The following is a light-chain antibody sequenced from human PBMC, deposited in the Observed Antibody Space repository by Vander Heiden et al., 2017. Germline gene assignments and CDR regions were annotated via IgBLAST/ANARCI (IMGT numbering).Light chain of an antibody. Sequence: VMTQSHNSLAGSLGERATINCKSSQSVLYSSNNKNYLAWYQQKPGQPPKLLIYWASTRESGVPDRFSGSGSGTDFTLTISSLQAEDVAVYYCQQDYSTPYTFGQGTKLXIK. V-gene: IGKV4-1*01. CDR3: QQDYSTPYT. J-gene: IGKJ2*01. CDR2: WAS. CDR1: QSVLYSSNNKNY.